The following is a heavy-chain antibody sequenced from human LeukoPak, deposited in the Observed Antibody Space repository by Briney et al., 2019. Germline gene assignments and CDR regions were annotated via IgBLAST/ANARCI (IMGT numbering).Heavy chain of an antibody. CDR1: GFTFSSYS. Sequence: GGSPRLSRAASGFTFSSYSMNWVRQAPGKGLEWVSSITTSSSYIHYADSVKGRFTISRDNAKNSLYLQMNSLRAEDTAVYYCARVLLGGSGSYLDAFDIWGQGTMVTVSS. D-gene: IGHD3-10*01. CDR3: ARVLLGGSGSYLDAFDI. CDR2: ITTSSSYI. V-gene: IGHV3-21*01. J-gene: IGHJ3*02.